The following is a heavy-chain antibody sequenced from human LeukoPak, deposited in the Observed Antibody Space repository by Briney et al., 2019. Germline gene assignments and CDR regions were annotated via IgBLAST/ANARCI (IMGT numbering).Heavy chain of an antibody. D-gene: IGHD3-22*01. J-gene: IGHJ4*02. V-gene: IGHV1-18*01. CDR3: ARDGHRTYYYDTSTYRFDY. Sequence: ASVKVSCKASGYTFTNYGISWVRQAPGHGLEWMGWISAYNGYTNYAQKLQGRVTMTTDTSTSTVYMELRSLRSDDTAVYYCARDGHRTYYYDTSTYRFDYWGQGTLVTVSS. CDR1: GYTFTNYG. CDR2: ISAYNGYT.